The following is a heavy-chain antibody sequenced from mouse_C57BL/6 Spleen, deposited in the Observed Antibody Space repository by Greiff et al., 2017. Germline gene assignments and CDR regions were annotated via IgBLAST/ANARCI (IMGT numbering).Heavy chain of an antibody. Sequence: VQRVESGAELVKPGASVKLSCKASGYTFTEYTIHWVKQRSGQGLEWIGWFYPGSGSIKSNEKFKDKATLTADKSSSTVYMELSRLTSEDSAVYFCARHGRGYYGSSDWYFDVWGTEATGTESS. J-gene: IGHJ1*03. CDR3: ARHGRGYYGSSDWYFDV. D-gene: IGHD1-1*01. CDR1: GYTFTEYT. CDR2: FYPGSGSI. V-gene: IGHV1-62-2*01.